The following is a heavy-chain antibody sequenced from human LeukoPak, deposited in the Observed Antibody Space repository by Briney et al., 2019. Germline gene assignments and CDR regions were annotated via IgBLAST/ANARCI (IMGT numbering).Heavy chain of an antibody. Sequence: SVKVSCKASGGTFSCYAISWVRQAPRQGLEWMGRIIPILGVANYEETFQGRVTITADKSTSNTYMYLDSMRLKDTAAYDCSRSRYGDYEYYYYGMDVWGQGTTVTVSS. CDR3: SRSRYGDYEYYYYGMDV. J-gene: IGHJ6*02. CDR2: IIPILGVA. CDR1: GGTFSCYA. D-gene: IGHD4-17*01. V-gene: IGHV1-69*04.